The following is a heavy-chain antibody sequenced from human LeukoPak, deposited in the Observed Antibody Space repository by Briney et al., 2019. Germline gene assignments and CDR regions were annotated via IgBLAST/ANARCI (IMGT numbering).Heavy chain of an antibody. CDR2: VKSKSDGGTT. CDR1: GFTFSDAW. J-gene: IGHJ4*02. Sequence: GGSLRLSCAASGFTFSDAWMSWVRQAPGKGLEWVGRVKSKSDGGTTDYAAPVKGRFSISRDDSQKMVFLQMNSLNAEDTAVYYCATDWHWGQGVLVTISS. V-gene: IGHV3-15*01. CDR3: ATDWH.